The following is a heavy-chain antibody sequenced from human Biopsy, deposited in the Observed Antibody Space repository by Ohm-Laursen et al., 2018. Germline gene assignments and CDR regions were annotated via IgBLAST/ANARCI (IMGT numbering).Heavy chain of an antibody. Sequence: GASVKVSCKGSGYAVNDYFLHWLRQAPGHGPGWMGWISPNSGGTSYAQKFQGRVTMTTDTSTSTVYLELRRLISDDTAVYYCARDIMNRIAGLVARSDVFDVWGQGTLVTVSS. V-gene: IGHV1-2*02. D-gene: IGHD3-16*01. CDR3: ARDIMNRIAGLVARSDVFDV. CDR1: GYAVNDYF. CDR2: ISPNSGGT. J-gene: IGHJ3*01.